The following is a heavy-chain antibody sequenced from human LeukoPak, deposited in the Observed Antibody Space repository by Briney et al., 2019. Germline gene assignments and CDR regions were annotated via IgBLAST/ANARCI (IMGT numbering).Heavy chain of an antibody. CDR3: TREKRGYTYGSDY. V-gene: IGHV3-74*01. CDR1: GFTFSAYW. D-gene: IGHD5-18*01. Sequence: GRSLRLSCAASGFTFSAYWMHWVRQAPGQGLVWVSRISGDGLTTTYADSVKGRFTSSRDNAKSTLYLQMNSLRAEDTAVYYCTREKRGYTYGSDYWGQGTLVTVSS. CDR2: ISGDGLTT. J-gene: IGHJ4*02.